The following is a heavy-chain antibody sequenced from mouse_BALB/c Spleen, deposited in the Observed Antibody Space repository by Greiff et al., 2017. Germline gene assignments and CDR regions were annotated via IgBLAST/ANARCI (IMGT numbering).Heavy chain of an antibody. Sequence: QVQLQQSGAELVKPGASVKLSCKASGYTFTSYWMHWVKQRPGQGLEWIGEINPSNGRTNYNEKFKSKATLTVDKSSSTAYMQLSSLTSEDSAVYYCASGNYAMDYWGQGTSVTVSS. CDR3: ASGNYAMDY. V-gene: IGHV1S81*02. CDR2: INPSNGRT. D-gene: IGHD4-1*01. J-gene: IGHJ4*01. CDR1: GYTFTSYW.